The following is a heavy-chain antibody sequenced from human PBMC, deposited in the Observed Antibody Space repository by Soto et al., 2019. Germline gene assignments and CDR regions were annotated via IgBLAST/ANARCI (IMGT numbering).Heavy chain of an antibody. Sequence: QVQLVESGGGVVQPGRSLRLSCAASGFIFSTYGMHWVRQAPGKGLEWVAMIWLDGSNNYYADSVRGRFTISRDNSKDTLYLEMDSLSVDDTAIYYCASEKLKGGVFYSWGQGTLVSVSS. V-gene: IGHV3-33*01. J-gene: IGHJ4*02. CDR3: ASEKLKGGVFYS. D-gene: IGHD1-26*01. CDR1: GFIFSTYG. CDR2: IWLDGSNN.